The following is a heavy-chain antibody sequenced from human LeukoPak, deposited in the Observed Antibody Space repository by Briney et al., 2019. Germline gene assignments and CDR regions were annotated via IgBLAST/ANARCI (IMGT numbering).Heavy chain of an antibody. D-gene: IGHD6-13*01. V-gene: IGHV3-21*01. CDR1: GFTFSSYS. CDR3: ASSSWTNWFDP. CDR2: ISSSSSYI. J-gene: IGHJ5*02. Sequence: GGSLRLSCAASGFTFSSYSMNWVLQAPGKGLEWVSSISSSSSYIYYADSVKGRFTISRDNAKNSLYLQMNSLRAEDTAVYHCASSSWTNWFDPWGQGTLVTVSS.